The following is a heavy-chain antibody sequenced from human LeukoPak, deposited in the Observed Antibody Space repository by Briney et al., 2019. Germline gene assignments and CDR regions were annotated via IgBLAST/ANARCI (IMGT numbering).Heavy chain of an antibody. Sequence: ASVKVSCKASGYTFTSYGISWVRQAPGQGLEWMGWISAYNGNTNYAQKLQGRVTMTTDTSTSTAYMELRSLRSDDTAVYYCARDAGYRDYVFPSDYWGQGTLVTVSS. D-gene: IGHD4-17*01. CDR1: GYTFTSYG. V-gene: IGHV1-18*01. CDR3: ARDAGYRDYVFPSDY. CDR2: ISAYNGNT. J-gene: IGHJ4*02.